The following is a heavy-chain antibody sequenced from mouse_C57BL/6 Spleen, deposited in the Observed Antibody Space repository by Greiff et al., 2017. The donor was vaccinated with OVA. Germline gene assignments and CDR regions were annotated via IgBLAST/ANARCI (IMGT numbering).Heavy chain of an antibody. V-gene: IGHV7-3*01. J-gene: IGHJ1*03. CDR1: GFTFTDYY. CDR3: ARGVTTVVARYFDV. Sequence: EVQVVESGGGLVQPGGSLSLSCAASGFTFTDYYMSWVRQPPGKALEWLGFIRNKANGYTTEYSASVKGRFTISRDNSQSILYLQMNALRAEDSATYYCARGVTTVVARYFDVWGTGTTVTVSS. D-gene: IGHD1-1*01. CDR2: IRNKANGYTT.